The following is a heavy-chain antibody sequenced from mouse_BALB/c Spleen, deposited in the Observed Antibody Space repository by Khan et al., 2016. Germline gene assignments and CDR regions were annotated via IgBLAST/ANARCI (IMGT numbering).Heavy chain of an antibody. CDR2: ISSGGSYT. CDR3: ARHVTTVVADY. J-gene: IGHJ2*01. Sequence: EVELVASGGDLVKPGGSLKLSCAASGFTFSSYGMSWVRQTPDKRLEWVATISSGGSYTYYPDSVKGRFTISRDNAKTTLYLQMSSLKSEDTAMYYCARHVTTVVADYWGLGTTLTVSS. V-gene: IGHV5-6*01. CDR1: GFTFSSYG. D-gene: IGHD1-1*01.